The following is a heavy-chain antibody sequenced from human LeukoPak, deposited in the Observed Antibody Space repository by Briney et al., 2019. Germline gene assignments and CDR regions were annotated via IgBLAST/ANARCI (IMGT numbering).Heavy chain of an antibody. D-gene: IGHD1-26*01. Sequence: GGSLRLSCAASGFTFSSYWMSWVRQAPGKGLEWVANIKQDGSEKYYVDSVKGRFTISRDNAKNSLYLQMNSLRAEDTAVYYCAREGTNSGSYYFTFLVPNDAFDIWGQGTMVTVSS. CDR3: AREGTNSGSYYFTFLVPNDAFDI. CDR2: IKQDGSEK. J-gene: IGHJ3*02. CDR1: GFTFSSYW. V-gene: IGHV3-7*01.